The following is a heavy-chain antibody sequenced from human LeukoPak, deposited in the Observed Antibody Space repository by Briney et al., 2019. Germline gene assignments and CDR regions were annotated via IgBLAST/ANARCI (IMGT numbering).Heavy chain of an antibody. V-gene: IGHV3-11*01. Sequence: KPGGSLRLSCAASGFTFSDYYMSWIRQAPGKGLEWVSYISSSGSTIYYADSVKGRFTISRDNAKNSLYLQMNSLRAEDTAVYYCASTRSSSGYFQRSAFDIWGQGTMVTVSS. J-gene: IGHJ3*02. CDR1: GFTFSDYY. CDR2: ISSSGSTI. CDR3: ASTRSSSGYFQRSAFDI. D-gene: IGHD3-22*01.